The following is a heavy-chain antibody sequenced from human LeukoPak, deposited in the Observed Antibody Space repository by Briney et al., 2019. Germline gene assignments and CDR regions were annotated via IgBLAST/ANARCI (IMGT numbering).Heavy chain of an antibody. Sequence: SETLSLTCTVSSGSISTSNYYWGWVRQPPGKALEWIGNIFYSGSTYYSPSLKSRVTISLDTSRNQFSLKLNSVTAADTAVYYCARDHCSGGSCYVDYWGQGTLVTVSS. CDR1: SGSISTSNYY. D-gene: IGHD2-15*01. CDR2: IFYSGST. CDR3: ARDHCSGGSCYVDY. J-gene: IGHJ4*02. V-gene: IGHV4-39*07.